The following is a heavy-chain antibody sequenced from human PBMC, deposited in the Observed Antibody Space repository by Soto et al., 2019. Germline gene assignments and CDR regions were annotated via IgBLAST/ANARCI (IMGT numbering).Heavy chain of an antibody. Sequence: QLQLQESGPGLVKPSETLSLTCTVSGGSISSNNYFWGRIRQPPGKGLAWIGSIYYSGSTYYNPSLKSRLTRSVDTSKNQFSLKLSSVTAADTAVYYCARHEDDYGDERGFDYWGQGTLVTVSS. D-gene: IGHD4-17*01. CDR2: IYYSGST. CDR3: ARHEDDYGDERGFDY. CDR1: GGSISSNNYF. J-gene: IGHJ4*02. V-gene: IGHV4-39*01.